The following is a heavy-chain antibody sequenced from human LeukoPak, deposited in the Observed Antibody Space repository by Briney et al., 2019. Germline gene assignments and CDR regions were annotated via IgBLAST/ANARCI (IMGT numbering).Heavy chain of an antibody. V-gene: IGHV3-15*01. D-gene: IGHD3-22*01. Sequence: GGSLRPSCAASGFTFNNAWMSWVRQAPGKGLEWVGRIKSKTDGGTTDYAAPVKGRFTISRDDSKNTLYLQMNSLKTEDTAVYYCTSCYYDSSGYPDAFDIWGQGTMVTVSS. CDR1: GFTFNNAW. CDR3: TSCYYDSSGYPDAFDI. CDR2: IKSKTDGGTT. J-gene: IGHJ3*02.